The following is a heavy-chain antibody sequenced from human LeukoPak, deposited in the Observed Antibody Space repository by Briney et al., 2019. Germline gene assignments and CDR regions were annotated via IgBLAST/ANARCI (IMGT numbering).Heavy chain of an antibody. D-gene: IGHD2-2*01. Sequence: SGGSLRLSCAASGFTFSNYAMNWVRQAPGKGLEWVAFIRYDGSNKNYADSVKGRFTISRDNSKNTLYLQMNSLRAEDTAEYYCAKDWLGYCSSTSCANLEYWGQGTLVTVSS. V-gene: IGHV3-30*02. CDR1: GFTFSNYA. CDR3: AKDWLGYCSSTSCANLEY. J-gene: IGHJ4*02. CDR2: IRYDGSNK.